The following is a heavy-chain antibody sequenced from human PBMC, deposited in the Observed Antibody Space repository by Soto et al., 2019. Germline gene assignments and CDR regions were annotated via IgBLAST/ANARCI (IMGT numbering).Heavy chain of an antibody. CDR1: GGTFSSYA. Sequence: QVQLMQSGAEVKKPGSSVKVSCKASGGTFSSYAISWVRQAPGQGLEWMGGIIPIFGTANYAQKFQGRVTITADESTSTAYMELSSLRSEDTAVYYCAMYYYDSSGPGGVDYWGQGTLVTVSS. J-gene: IGHJ4*02. CDR3: AMYYYDSSGPGGVDY. D-gene: IGHD3-22*01. CDR2: IIPIFGTA. V-gene: IGHV1-69*01.